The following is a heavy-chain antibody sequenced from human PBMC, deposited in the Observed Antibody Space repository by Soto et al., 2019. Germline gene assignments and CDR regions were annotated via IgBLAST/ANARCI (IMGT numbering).Heavy chain of an antibody. CDR2: FDPSGVAT. Sequence: QVQLVQSGAEVKKPGASVKVSCKASGYTFTSYFIHWVRQAPGQGLEWMGVFDPSGVATNSAQKFQGRLTMTRDTSTSTVYMDLTSLGSDDTALYYCARVSRGGFDIWGQGTLVTVSS. V-gene: IGHV1-46*01. D-gene: IGHD3-10*01. CDR3: ARVSRGGFDI. CDR1: GYTFTSYF. J-gene: IGHJ3*02.